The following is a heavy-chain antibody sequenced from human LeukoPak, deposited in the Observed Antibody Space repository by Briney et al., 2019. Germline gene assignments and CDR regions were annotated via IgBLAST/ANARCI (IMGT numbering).Heavy chain of an antibody. V-gene: IGHV3-7*01. Sequence: WVANIKQDGSEKYYVDSVKGRFTISRDNAKNSLYLQMNSLRAEDTAVYYCARVSYHYYDSSGYWEPFDYWGQGTLVTVSS. D-gene: IGHD3-22*01. CDR3: ARVSYHYYDSSGYWEPFDY. J-gene: IGHJ4*02. CDR2: IKQDGSEK.